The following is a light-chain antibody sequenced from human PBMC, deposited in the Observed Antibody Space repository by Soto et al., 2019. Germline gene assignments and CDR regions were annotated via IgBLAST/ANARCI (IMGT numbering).Light chain of an antibody. CDR3: QQYNYWPS. CDR2: RAS. Sequence: EIVMTQSPDTLSVSPGERATLSCRASESVNSNLAWYQQKPGQAPRLLIYRASTRATGITARFSGSGSGTEYTLTINSLQSEDFAVYYCQQYNYWPSCGQGTKVDIK. V-gene: IGKV3-15*01. CDR1: ESVNSN. J-gene: IGKJ1*01.